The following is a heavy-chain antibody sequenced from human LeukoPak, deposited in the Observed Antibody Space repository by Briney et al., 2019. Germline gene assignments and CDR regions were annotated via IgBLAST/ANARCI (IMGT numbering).Heavy chain of an antibody. D-gene: IGHD3-3*01. Sequence: ASVKVSCKASGYTFTGYYMHWVRQAPGQGLEWMGWINPNSGGTNYAQKFQGRVTMTRDTSISTAYVELSRLRSDDTAVYYCARGLSYYDFWSGYPPAFDAFGIWGQGTMVTVSS. J-gene: IGHJ3*02. CDR1: GYTFTGYY. CDR2: INPNSGGT. V-gene: IGHV1-2*02. CDR3: ARGLSYYDFWSGYPPAFDAFGI.